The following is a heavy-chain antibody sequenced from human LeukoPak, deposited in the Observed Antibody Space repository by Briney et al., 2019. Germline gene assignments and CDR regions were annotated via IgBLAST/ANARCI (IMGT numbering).Heavy chain of an antibody. J-gene: IGHJ4*02. CDR3: ARDRVKYYYDSSGYLDY. D-gene: IGHD3-22*01. V-gene: IGHV1-46*01. CDR1: GYTFTSYY. Sequence: GASVKVSCKASGYTFTSYYMHWVRQAPGQGLKWMGIINPSGGSTSYAQKFQGRVTTTRDTSTSTVYMELSSLRSEDTAVYYCARDRVKYYYDSSGYLDYWGQGTLVTVSS. CDR2: INPSGGST.